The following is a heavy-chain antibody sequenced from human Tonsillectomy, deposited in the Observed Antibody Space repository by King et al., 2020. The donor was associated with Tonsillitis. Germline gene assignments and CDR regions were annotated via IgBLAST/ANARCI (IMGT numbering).Heavy chain of an antibody. V-gene: IGHV1-24*01. Sequence: QLVQSGAEVKKPGASVKVSCKVSGYTLTELSMHWVRQAPGKGLEWMGGFDPEDGETIYAQKFQGRVTMTEDTSTDTAYMELSSLRSEDTAVYYCATVWYCSGGSFPYVPVFYWGQGTLVTVSS. CDR1: GYTLTELS. J-gene: IGHJ4*02. CDR3: ATVWYCSGGSFPYVPVFY. D-gene: IGHD2-15*01. CDR2: FDPEDGET.